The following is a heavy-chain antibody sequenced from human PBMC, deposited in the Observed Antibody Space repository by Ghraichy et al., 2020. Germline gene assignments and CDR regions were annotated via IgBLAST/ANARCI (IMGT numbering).Heavy chain of an antibody. CDR1: GFTFSTYA. CDR2: ISDSGADR. CDR3: AKKYSSSSKYIDY. V-gene: IGHV3-23*01. J-gene: IGHJ4*02. Sequence: GGSLRLSCAASGFTFSTYAMRWVRQAAGKGLEWVSSISDSGADRFYADSVKGRFTISRDNSKNTLYLQMNSLRAEDTAVYYCAKKYSSSSKYIDYWGQGTLGTVSS. D-gene: IGHD6-6*01.